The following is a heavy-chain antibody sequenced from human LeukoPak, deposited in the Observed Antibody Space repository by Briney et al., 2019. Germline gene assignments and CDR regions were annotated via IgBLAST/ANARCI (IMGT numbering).Heavy chain of an antibody. D-gene: IGHD5-24*01. CDR1: GGSFSGYY. Sequence: SETLSLTCAVYGGSFSGYYWNWIRQPPGKGLEWIGEIDHSGSTNYNPSLKSRVTISVDTSKNQFSLKVNSVTAADTAVYYCARHGRDGYNFGYYYFGMDVWGQGTTVTVSS. V-gene: IGHV4-34*01. J-gene: IGHJ6*02. CDR3: ARHGRDGYNFGYYYFGMDV. CDR2: IDHSGST.